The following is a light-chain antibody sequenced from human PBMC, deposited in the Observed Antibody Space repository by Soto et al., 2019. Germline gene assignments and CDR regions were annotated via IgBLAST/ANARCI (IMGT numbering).Light chain of an antibody. CDR2: QDS. J-gene: IGLJ2*01. CDR3: QAWDSSTVV. V-gene: IGLV3-1*01. CDR1: KLGDKY. Sequence: SYELTQPPSVSVSPGQTASITCSGDKLGDKYACWYQQTPGQSPVLVIYQDSKRPSGIPERFSGSNSGNTATLTISGTQAMDEADYYCQAWDSSTVVFCGGTTLTVL.